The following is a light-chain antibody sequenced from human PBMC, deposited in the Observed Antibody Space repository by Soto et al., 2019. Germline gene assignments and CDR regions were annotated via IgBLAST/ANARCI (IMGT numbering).Light chain of an antibody. CDR2: LGS. V-gene: IGKV2-28*01. CDR1: QSLLHRNGKNY. CDR3: MQGLQSTIT. J-gene: IGKJ5*01. Sequence: DIVMTQSPFSLAVTPGESASISCRSSQSLLHRNGKNYLDWYVQKPGQSPQLLIYLGSSRASGVPDRVSGSGSGTDFTLKIGRVEAEDVGIYYRMQGLQSTITFGKGTRLEIK.